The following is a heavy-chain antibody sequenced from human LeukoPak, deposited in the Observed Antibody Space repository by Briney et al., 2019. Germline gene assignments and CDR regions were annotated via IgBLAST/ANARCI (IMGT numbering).Heavy chain of an antibody. D-gene: IGHD6-13*01. CDR3: ARLSRIATAGAYSYHSLDI. Sequence: SETLSLTCTVAGGSINDQAWCWVRQPPGRGLEWIGCVYYTGSSEYNASLKSQLTISTDTSNNQVSLKVTSVTAADTAIYSCARLSRIATAGAYSYHSLDIWGLGTTVTVSS. V-gene: IGHV4-59*11. CDR1: GGSINDQA. J-gene: IGHJ6*02. CDR2: VYYTGSS.